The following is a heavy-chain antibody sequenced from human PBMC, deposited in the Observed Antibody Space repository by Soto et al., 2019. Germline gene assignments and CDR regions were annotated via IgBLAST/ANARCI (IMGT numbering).Heavy chain of an antibody. CDR2: ISSGGRHI. D-gene: IGHD3-3*01. CDR1: GLTLSSYA. Sequence: AGGSLRLSCAASGLTLSSYAMNWVRQAPGKGLEWLSYISSGGRHIFYADSVKGRFTMSRDNAKSSLYLQMDSLRAEDTAVYYCAREYYDFWSGSHGEFDYWGQGTPVTVSS. CDR3: AREYYDFWSGSHGEFDY. V-gene: IGHV3-48*03. J-gene: IGHJ4*02.